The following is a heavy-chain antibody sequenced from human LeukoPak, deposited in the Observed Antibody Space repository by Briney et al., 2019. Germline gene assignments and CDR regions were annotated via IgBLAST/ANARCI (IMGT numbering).Heavy chain of an antibody. CDR1: GFTFSSYA. Sequence: PGGSLRLSCAASGFTFSSYAMSWARQAPGKGLEWVSAISGSGGSTYYADSVKGRFTISRDNSKNTLYLQMNSLRAEDTAVYYCAKMGCSSTSCYSWFDPWGQGTLVTVSS. CDR2: ISGSGGST. CDR3: AKMGCSSTSCYSWFDP. V-gene: IGHV3-23*01. D-gene: IGHD2-2*02. J-gene: IGHJ5*02.